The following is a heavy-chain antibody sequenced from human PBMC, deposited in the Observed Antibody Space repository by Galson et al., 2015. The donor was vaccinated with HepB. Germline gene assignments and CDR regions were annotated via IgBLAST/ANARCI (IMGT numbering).Heavy chain of an antibody. Sequence: DTLSLTCTVSGGSILNYWWSWIRQSPGKRLEWIGYVFHRGSTNYNPSLKNRVTISVDTSRSQFSLHLRSVTAADTAAYYCARAPSRILVPYFDLWGRGTLVAVST. V-gene: IGHV4-59*12. D-gene: IGHD2-15*01. J-gene: IGHJ2*01. CDR1: GGSILNYW. CDR3: ARAPSRILVPYFDL. CDR2: VFHRGST.